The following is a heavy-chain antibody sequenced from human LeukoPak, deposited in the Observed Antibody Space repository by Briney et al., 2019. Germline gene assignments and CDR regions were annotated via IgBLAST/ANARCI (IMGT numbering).Heavy chain of an antibody. D-gene: IGHD1-26*01. V-gene: IGHV3-23*01. CDR1: GFTFSSYG. CDR3: AKRYSGSSGLYNFDY. J-gene: IGHJ4*02. Sequence: GGSLRLSCATSGFTFSSYGMSWVRQAPGKGLEWVSGISGGAGFTYYGDSVKGRFTISRDNSRNTLYLQMNSLRADDTAVYYCAKRYSGSSGLYNFDYWGQGTLVTVSS. CDR2: ISGGAGFT.